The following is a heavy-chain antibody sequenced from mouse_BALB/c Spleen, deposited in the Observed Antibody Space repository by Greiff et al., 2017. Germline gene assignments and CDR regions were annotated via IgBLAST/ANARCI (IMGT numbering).Heavy chain of an antibody. J-gene: IGHJ4*01. V-gene: IGHV1-9*01. D-gene: IGHD2-4*01. CDR2: ILPGSGST. CDR3: ARRDYDRLYAMDY. Sequence: QVQLQQSGAELMKPGASVKISCKATGYTFSSYWIEWVKQRPGHGLEWIGEILPGSGSTNYNEKFKGKATFTADTSSNTAYMQLSSLTSEDSAVYYCARRDYDRLYAMDYWGQGTSVTVSS. CDR1: GYTFSSYW.